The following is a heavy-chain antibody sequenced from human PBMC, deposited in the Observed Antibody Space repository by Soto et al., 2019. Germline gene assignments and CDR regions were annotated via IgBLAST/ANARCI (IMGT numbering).Heavy chain of an antibody. CDR3: ARKSYIWGTPWPWFDP. V-gene: IGHV4-59*01. CDR1: GGSISSYY. Sequence: PSETLSLTCTVSGGSISSYYWSWIRQPPGKGLEWIGYIYYSGSTNYNPSLKSRVTISVDTSKNQFSLKLSSVTAADTAVYYCARKSYIWGTPWPWFDPWGQGTLVTVSS. J-gene: IGHJ5*02. CDR2: IYYSGST. D-gene: IGHD3-16*01.